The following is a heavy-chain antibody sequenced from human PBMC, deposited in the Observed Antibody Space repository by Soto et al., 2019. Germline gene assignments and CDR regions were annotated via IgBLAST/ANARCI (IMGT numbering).Heavy chain of an antibody. V-gene: IGHV4-61*01. D-gene: IGHD1-20*01. J-gene: IGHJ5*02. Sequence: QVQLQESGPGLVKPSETLSLTCTVSGGSVSSGSYYWSWIRQPPGKGLEWIGYIYYSGSTNYNPPLKSRVTISVDTSKNQFSLKLSSVTAADTAVYYCARDQKVGVTGTTEWFDPWGQGTLVTVSS. CDR3: ARDQKVGVTGTTEWFDP. CDR1: GGSVSSGSYY. CDR2: IYYSGST.